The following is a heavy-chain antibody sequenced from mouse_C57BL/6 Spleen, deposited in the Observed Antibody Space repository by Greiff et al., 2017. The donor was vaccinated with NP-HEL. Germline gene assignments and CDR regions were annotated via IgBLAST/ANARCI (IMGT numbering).Heavy chain of an antibody. Sequence: DVHLVESGGGLVKPGGSLKLSCAASGFTFSSYAMSWVRQTPEKRLEWVATISDGGSYTYYPDNVKGRFTISRDNAKNNLYLQMSHLKSEDTAMYYCAREGSTMANYFDYWGQGTTLTVSS. CDR2: ISDGGSYT. CDR1: GFTFSSYA. D-gene: IGHD2-1*01. J-gene: IGHJ2*01. CDR3: AREGSTMANYFDY. V-gene: IGHV5-4*01.